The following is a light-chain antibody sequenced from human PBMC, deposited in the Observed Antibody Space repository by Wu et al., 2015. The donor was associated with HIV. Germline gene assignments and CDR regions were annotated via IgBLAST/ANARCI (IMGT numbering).Light chain of an antibody. V-gene: IGKV1-5*03. J-gene: IGKJ1*01. Sequence: IQMTQSPSTLSASVGDRVTITCRASQRISKWLAWYQQKPGRAPKLLIYLASTLQSGVPLRFSGSGSGTEFTLTINSLQPDDFAVYYCQQYANWPPWTFGQGTKVEIK. CDR2: LAS. CDR3: QQYANWPPWT. CDR1: QRISKW.